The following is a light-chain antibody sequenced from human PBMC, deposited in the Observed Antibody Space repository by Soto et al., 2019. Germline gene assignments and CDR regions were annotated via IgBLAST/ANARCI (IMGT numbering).Light chain of an antibody. CDR2: GAS. V-gene: IGKV3-15*01. Sequence: EIVMTQSPATLSVSPGERDTLSCRASQSVSSNLAWYQQKPGQAPRLLIYGASTRATGIPARFSGSGSGTEFTLTISSLQSEDFAVYYCQQYNNCAITFGQGTRLEIK. CDR3: QQYNNCAIT. CDR1: QSVSSN. J-gene: IGKJ5*01.